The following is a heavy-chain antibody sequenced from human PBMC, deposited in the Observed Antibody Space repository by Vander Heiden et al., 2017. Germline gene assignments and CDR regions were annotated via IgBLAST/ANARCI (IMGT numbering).Heavy chain of an antibody. CDR1: GFTFGDYA. J-gene: IGHJ6*02. V-gene: IGHV3-49*03. D-gene: IGHD1-1*01. CDR2: MRSKAYGGTT. Sequence: EVQLVESGGGLVQPGRSLRLSCTASGFTFGDYAMSWFRQAPGKGLGWVGFMRSKAYGGTTEYAASVKGRFTISRDDYKSIAYLQMNSLKTEDTAVYYCTRGDTAGTGYYYYGMDVWGQGTTVTVSS. CDR3: TRGDTAGTGYYYYGMDV.